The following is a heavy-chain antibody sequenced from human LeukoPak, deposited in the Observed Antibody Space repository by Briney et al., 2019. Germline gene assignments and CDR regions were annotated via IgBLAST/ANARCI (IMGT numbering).Heavy chain of an antibody. CDR3: AKLSTSPYYFDY. CDR2: ISGSGGST. CDR1: GFTFSSYG. J-gene: IGHJ4*02. Sequence: GGSLRLSCAASGFTFSSYGMSWVRQAPGKGLEWVSAISGSGGSTYYADSVKGRFTISRDNSQNTLYLQMNSLRAEDTAVYYCAKLSTSPYYFDYWGQGTLVTVSS. V-gene: IGHV3-23*01. D-gene: IGHD2-2*01.